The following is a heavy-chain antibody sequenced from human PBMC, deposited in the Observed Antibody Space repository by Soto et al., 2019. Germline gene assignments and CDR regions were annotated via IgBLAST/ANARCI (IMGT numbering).Heavy chain of an antibody. V-gene: IGHV1-18*01. D-gene: IGHD3-16*02. Sequence: ASVKVSCKASAYTFTSYVISWVRQAPGQGLEWMGWISAYNGNTNYAQKLQGRVTMTTDTSTSTAYMELRSLRSDDTAVYYCAMVDLSVTPTPQDVWGQGTTVTVSS. CDR1: AYTFTSYV. J-gene: IGHJ6*02. CDR2: ISAYNGNT. CDR3: AMVDLSVTPTPQDV.